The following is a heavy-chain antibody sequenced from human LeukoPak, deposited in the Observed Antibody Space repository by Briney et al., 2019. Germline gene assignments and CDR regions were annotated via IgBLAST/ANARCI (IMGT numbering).Heavy chain of an antibody. CDR1: GGSISSYY. CDR2: IYTSGST. D-gene: IGHD3-10*01. CDR3: ARATAITMVRGIRSDGFDI. J-gene: IGHJ3*02. V-gene: IGHV4-4*07. Sequence: PSETLSLTCAVSGGSISSYYWSWIRQPAGKGLEWIGRIYTSGSTNYNPSLKSRVTMSVDTPKNQFSLKLSSVTAADTAVYYCARATAITMVRGIRSDGFDIWGQGTMVTVSS.